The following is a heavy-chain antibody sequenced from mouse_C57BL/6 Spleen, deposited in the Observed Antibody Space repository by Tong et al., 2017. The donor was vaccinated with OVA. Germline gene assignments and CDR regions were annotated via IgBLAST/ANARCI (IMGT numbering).Heavy chain of an antibody. D-gene: IGHD6-1*01. V-gene: IGHV5-12-1*01. Sequence: EVQLQESGGGLVKPGGSLKLSCAASGFTFSSYAMSWVRQTPEKRLEWVAAINSDGGSTYYPDTMERRFIISRDNTKKTLCLRMSSLRSEDTALYYCATVKSKLVDYWGQGTSVTVSS. CDR1: GFTFSSYA. CDR3: ATVKSKLVDY. CDR2: INSDGGST. J-gene: IGHJ4*01.